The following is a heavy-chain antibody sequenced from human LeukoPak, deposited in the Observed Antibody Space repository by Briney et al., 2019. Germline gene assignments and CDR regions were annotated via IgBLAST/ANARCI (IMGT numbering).Heavy chain of an antibody. D-gene: IGHD1-14*01. CDR3: ARVRIAPYAWATDFDS. J-gene: IGHJ4*02. CDR1: GFTFDDYA. CDR2: ISWNSGSI. Sequence: PGGSLRLSCAASGFTFDDYAMRWVRQAPGKGLEWVSGISWNSGSIGYADSVKGRFTISRDNAKNSLYLQMNSLRAEDTAVYYCARVRIAPYAWATDFDSWGQGILVTVSS. V-gene: IGHV3-9*01.